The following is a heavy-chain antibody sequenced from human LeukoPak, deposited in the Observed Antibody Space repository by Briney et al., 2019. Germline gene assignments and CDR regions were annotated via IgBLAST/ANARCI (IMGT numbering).Heavy chain of an antibody. CDR3: AKMMGQRLYDYCMDV. D-gene: IGHD3-16*01. CDR2: MSGSGDGT. J-gene: IGHJ6*03. Sequence: PGGSLRLSRASSVFAFSNLAMSWVRQAPWRGVEGVSAMSGSGDGTYYADSVKGRFTSSRENSKNTLYLQMNSLRAEDTAVYYCAKMMGQRLYDYCMDVWGKGTTVTVSS. V-gene: IGHV3-23*01. CDR1: VFAFSNLA.